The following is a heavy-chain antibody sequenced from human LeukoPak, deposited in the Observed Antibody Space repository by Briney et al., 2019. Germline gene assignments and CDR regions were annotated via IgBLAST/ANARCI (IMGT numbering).Heavy chain of an antibody. CDR1: GYTLTELS. CDR2: FDPEDGET. Sequence: PLASVKVSCKVSGYTLTELSMHWVRQAPRKGLEWMGGFDPEDGETIFAQKFQGRVTMTEDTSTDTAYMELSSLRSEDTAVYYCVPIVGSRRWYYYGMDVWGQGTTVTVSS. J-gene: IGHJ6*02. CDR3: VPIVGSRRWYYYGMDV. D-gene: IGHD1-26*01. V-gene: IGHV1-24*01.